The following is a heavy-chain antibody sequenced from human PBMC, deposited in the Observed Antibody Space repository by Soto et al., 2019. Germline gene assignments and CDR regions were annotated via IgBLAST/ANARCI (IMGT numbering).Heavy chain of an antibody. CDR1: GGSISSYY. CDR2: IYYSGST. CDR3: ARGSPTVTTLVDY. V-gene: IGHV4-59*01. J-gene: IGHJ4*02. Sequence: SETLSLTCTVSGGSISSYYWSWLRQPPGKGLEWIGYIYYSGSTDYNPSLKSRVTISVDTSKNQFSLKLSSVTAADTAVYYCARGSPTVTTLVDYWGQGTLVTVSS. D-gene: IGHD4-17*01.